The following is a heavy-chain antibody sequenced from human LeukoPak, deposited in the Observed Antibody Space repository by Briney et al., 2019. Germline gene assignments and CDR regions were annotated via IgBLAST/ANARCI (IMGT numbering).Heavy chain of an antibody. Sequence: SETLSLTCTVSGGSISSYYWSWIRQPPGKGLEWIGYIYYSGSTNYNPSLKSRVTISVDTSKNQFSLKLGSVTAADTAVYYCAIYYYDSSGYYLPTDYWGQGTLVTVPS. D-gene: IGHD3-22*01. CDR1: GGSISSYY. CDR3: AIYYYDSSGYYLPTDY. V-gene: IGHV4-59*01. CDR2: IYYSGST. J-gene: IGHJ4*02.